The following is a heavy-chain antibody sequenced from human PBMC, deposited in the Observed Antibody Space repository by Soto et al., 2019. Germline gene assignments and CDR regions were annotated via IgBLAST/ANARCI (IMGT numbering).Heavy chain of an antibody. CDR3: ARVTAIVVVPARYHGLNWFDP. D-gene: IGHD2-2*01. J-gene: IGHJ5*02. CDR1: GGSISSSSYY. V-gene: IGHV4-39*07. Sequence: SETLSLTCSVSGGSISSSSYYWGWIRQPPGKGLEWIGYIYYSGITNYNPSLKSRVTISLDTSKNQFSLKLSSVTAADTAVYYCARVTAIVVVPARYHGLNWFDPWGQGTLVTVSS. CDR2: IYYSGIT.